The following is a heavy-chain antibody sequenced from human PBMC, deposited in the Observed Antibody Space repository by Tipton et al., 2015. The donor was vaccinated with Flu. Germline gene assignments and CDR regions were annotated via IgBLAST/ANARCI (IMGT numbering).Heavy chain of an antibody. CDR3: ARDGQLGYDSSGYYYPSRGMDV. CDR2: IYYSGST. V-gene: IGHV4-31*03. D-gene: IGHD3-22*01. J-gene: IGHJ6*02. CDR1: GGSISSGGYY. Sequence: TLSLTCTVSGGSISSGGYYWSWIRQHPGKGLEWIGYIYYSGSTYYNPSLKSRVTISVDTSKNQFSLKLSPVTAADTAVYHCARDGQLGYDSSGYYYPSRGMDVWGQGTTVTVSS.